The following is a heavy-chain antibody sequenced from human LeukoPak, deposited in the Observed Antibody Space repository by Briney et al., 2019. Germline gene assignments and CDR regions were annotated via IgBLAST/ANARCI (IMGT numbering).Heavy chain of an antibody. D-gene: IGHD4-17*01. J-gene: IGHJ4*02. V-gene: IGHV4-34*01. Sequence: ESLRLSCTASGFTFSDYWMSWVRQPPGKGLEWIGEINHSGSTNYNPSLKSRVTISVDTSKNQFSLKLSSVTAADTAVYYCARDLGDVFFDYWGQGTLVTVSS. CDR1: GFTFSDYW. CDR2: INHSGST. CDR3: ARDLGDVFFDY.